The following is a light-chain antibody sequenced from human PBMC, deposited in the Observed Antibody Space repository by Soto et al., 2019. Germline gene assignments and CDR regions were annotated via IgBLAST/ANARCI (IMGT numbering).Light chain of an antibody. CDR1: TSNILRNY. CDR3: ASWDDSLSGYV. Sequence: QAVVTQPPSASGNPGQRLTISCSGSTSNILRNYVYWYRQLPGTATRLLISMNDQRPSGVPDRFSGSKSGTSASLAISGLRSEDEADYYCASWDDSLSGYVFGTGTKVTVL. CDR2: MND. J-gene: IGLJ1*01. V-gene: IGLV1-47*01.